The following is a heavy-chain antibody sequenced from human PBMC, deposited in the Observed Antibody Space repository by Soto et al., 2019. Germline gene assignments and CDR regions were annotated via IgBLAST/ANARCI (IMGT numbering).Heavy chain of an antibody. V-gene: IGHV1-69*12. Sequence: QVQLVQSGAEVKKPGSSVRVSCKASGATLNTFINYGITWVRQAPGQGLEWMGGIIPVFGTANYGQKFPGRMTNSADESTRTVYLELSSLGSAYTAGYDGGNGAAPTIVVVRYDAVEIWGQGTMVTVSS. CDR1: GATLNTFINYG. D-gene: IGHD3-22*01. CDR3: GNGAAPTIVVVRYDAVEI. J-gene: IGHJ3*02. CDR2: IIPVFGTA.